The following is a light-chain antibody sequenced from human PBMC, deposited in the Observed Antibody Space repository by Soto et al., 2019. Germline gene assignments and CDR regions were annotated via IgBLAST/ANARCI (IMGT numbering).Light chain of an antibody. CDR2: AGS. J-gene: IGKJ2*01. CDR3: QQSYGIPYT. V-gene: IGKV1-39*01. CDR1: QNIASY. Sequence: DIQMTQSPSSQSASVGDRVNITCRASQNIASYFNWFQHKSGKAPKLLIYAGSSLQSGVPSRFSGSGSGTHFTRTFNSLQPEDFATYYCQQSYGIPYTFGQGTKLEIK.